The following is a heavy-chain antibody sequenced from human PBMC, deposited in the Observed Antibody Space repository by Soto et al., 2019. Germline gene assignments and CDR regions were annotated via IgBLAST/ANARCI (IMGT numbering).Heavy chain of an antibody. CDR1: GGSITRSNYY. J-gene: IGHJ4*02. CDR2: IYYSGNT. Sequence: SETLSLTCTVSGGSITRSNYYWGWIRQPPGQGLEYIGTIYYSGNTYYNPSLQSRVIISVDTSKNQFSLELTSVTAADTAVYYCARLGKWISTTCFTSYYFDYWGQGTLVTVSS. CDR3: ARLGKWISTTCFTSYYFDY. D-gene: IGHD2-2*01. V-gene: IGHV4-39*01.